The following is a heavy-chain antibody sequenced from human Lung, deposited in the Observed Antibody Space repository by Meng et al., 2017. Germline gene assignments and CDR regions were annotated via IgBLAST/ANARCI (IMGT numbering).Heavy chain of an antibody. Sequence: EERLMGAGGGLVPPGGSLKLCWAASGFTFTALSMTWVRQAPVKGLEWVSTISSTGDSTFYPDSVKGCFIVSRDNSKNTLYLQMNSLSAEDTAIYYCAKEAAMASWGQGTLVTVSS. D-gene: IGHD5-18*01. J-gene: IGHJ5*02. V-gene: IGHV3-23*01. CDR1: GFTFTALS. CDR3: AKEAAMAS. CDR2: ISSTGDST.